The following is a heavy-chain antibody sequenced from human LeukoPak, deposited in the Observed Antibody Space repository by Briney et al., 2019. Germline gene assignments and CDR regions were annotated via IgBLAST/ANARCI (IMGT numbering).Heavy chain of an antibody. V-gene: IGHV3-48*03. D-gene: IGHD3-9*01. J-gene: IGHJ4*02. CDR2: IRSTDGAI. CDR3: ARDRDWAFDY. Sequence: PGGSLRLSCAASGFTFSSYEMNWVRQAPGKGLEWLSYIRSTDGAIAYADSVKGRFTISRDDAKNSLYLQMNSLRDEDTAVYYCARDRDWAFDYWGQGTLITVSS. CDR1: GFTFSSYE.